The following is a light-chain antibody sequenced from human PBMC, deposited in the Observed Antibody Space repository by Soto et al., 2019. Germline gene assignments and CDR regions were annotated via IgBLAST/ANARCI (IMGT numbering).Light chain of an antibody. CDR2: GAS. Sequence: DIQMTQSPSAMSASVGDRGTITCRASQGISNYLAWFQQKPGKVPKRLIYGASSLQGGVPSRFSGSGSGTEFTLTISSLQPEDFATYYCLQHNSYPLTFGGGTKVEIK. CDR1: QGISNY. CDR3: LQHNSYPLT. J-gene: IGKJ4*01. V-gene: IGKV1-17*03.